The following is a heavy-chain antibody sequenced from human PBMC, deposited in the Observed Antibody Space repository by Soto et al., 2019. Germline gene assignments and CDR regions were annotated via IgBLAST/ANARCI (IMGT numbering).Heavy chain of an antibody. CDR1: GFTFSSYS. J-gene: IGHJ4*02. CDR3: ARGGGCSGGSCNFDY. CDR2: ISSSSSTI. D-gene: IGHD2-15*01. Sequence: EVQLVESGGGLVQPGGSLRLSCAASGFTFSSYSMNWVRQAPGKGLEWVSYISSSSSTIYYADSVKGRVTISRDNDKNSLYLQMHSLRAEDTAVYYCARGGGCSGGSCNFDYWGQGTLVTVSS. V-gene: IGHV3-48*01.